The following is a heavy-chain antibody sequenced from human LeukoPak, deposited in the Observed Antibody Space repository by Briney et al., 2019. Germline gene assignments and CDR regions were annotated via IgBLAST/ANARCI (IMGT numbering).Heavy chain of an antibody. CDR2: ISYDGSDK. V-gene: IGHV3-30*04. J-gene: IGHJ4*02. CDR1: GFTFSTYT. D-gene: IGHD2-2*01. CDR3: ARDEEEYQLPMGIFDY. Sequence: PGRSLRLSCAASGFTFSTYTMHWVRQAPGKGLGWVAVISYDGSDKYYADSVKGRFTISRDNSKNTLYLQMNSLRAEDTALYYCARDEEEYQLPMGIFDYWGQGTLVTVSS.